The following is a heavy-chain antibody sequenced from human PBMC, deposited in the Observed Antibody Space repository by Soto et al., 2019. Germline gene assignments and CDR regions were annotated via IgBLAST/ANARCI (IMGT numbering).Heavy chain of an antibody. J-gene: IGHJ6*04. D-gene: IGHD3-3*01. Sequence: PGGSLRLSCSASGFTFSAYSMHWVRQVPGKGLEYVSAISNNGDNTYYADSVKGRFTISRDNSKNTLYLQMNSLRAEDTAVYYCARDEEVIMWFGRAYYGMDVWGKGTTVTVSS. CDR1: GFTFSAYS. V-gene: IGHV3-64*04. CDR3: ARDEEVIMWFGRAYYGMDV. CDR2: ISNNGDNT.